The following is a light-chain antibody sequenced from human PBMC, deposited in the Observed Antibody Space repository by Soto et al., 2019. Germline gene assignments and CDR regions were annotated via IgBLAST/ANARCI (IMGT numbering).Light chain of an antibody. CDR3: QSYDSSLSGYV. V-gene: IGLV1-40*01. CDR1: RSNIGAGYE. CDR2: ENN. J-gene: IGLJ1*01. Sequence: QSVLTQPPSVSEAPGQRVTISCTGSRSNIGAGYEAHWYQQVPGTAPKLLIYENNNRPSGVPDRFSGSKSGTSASLAITGLQAEDEAEYYCQSYDSSLSGYVFGTGTKLTV.